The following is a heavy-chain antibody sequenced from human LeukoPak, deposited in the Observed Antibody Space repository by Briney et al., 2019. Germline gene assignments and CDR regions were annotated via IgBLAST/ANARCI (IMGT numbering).Heavy chain of an antibody. V-gene: IGHV3-23*01. D-gene: IGHD3-10*01. J-gene: IGHJ4*02. CDR3: AKRGSYFGGFDY. Sequence: GGSLRLSCAASGFAFSNYDMSWARQAPGKGLEWVSAITGTGGSTYYANSVKGRFTISRDNSKNTLSLQMDSLRVEDTALYYCAKRGSYFGGFDYWGQGTLLTVPS. CDR2: ITGTGGST. CDR1: GFAFSNYD.